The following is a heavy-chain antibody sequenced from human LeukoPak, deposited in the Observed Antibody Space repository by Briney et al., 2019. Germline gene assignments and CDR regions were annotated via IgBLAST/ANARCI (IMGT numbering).Heavy chain of an antibody. CDR1: GGSFSTYY. V-gene: IGHV4-59*01. D-gene: IGHD3-16*01. CDR2: IHYSGSA. CDR3: ARDGAAMLSPYGTDV. J-gene: IGHJ6*02. Sequence: SETLSLTCTVSGGSFSTYYWSWIRQPPGKGLEWIGYIHYSGSAIYNPSLKSRVTISVDMSKNQFSLKVSSVTAADTAVYYCARDGAAMLSPYGTDVWGQGTTVTVSS.